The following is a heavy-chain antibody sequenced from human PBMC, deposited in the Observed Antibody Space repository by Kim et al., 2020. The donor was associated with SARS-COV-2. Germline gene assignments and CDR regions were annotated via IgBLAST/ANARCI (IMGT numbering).Heavy chain of an antibody. Sequence: SPSFQGQVTTSADKSISTAYLQWSSLKASDTAMYYCARLGGYSSSWIFDYWGQGTLVTVSS. CDR3: ARLGGYSSSWIFDY. J-gene: IGHJ4*02. D-gene: IGHD6-13*01. V-gene: IGHV5-51*01.